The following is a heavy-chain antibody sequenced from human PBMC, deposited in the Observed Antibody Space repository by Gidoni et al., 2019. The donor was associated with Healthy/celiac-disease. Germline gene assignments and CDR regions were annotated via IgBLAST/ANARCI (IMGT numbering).Heavy chain of an antibody. CDR3: ARDGGGYNYGPDY. J-gene: IGHJ4*02. Sequence: EVQLVESGGGLVQPGGSLRLSCAASGFTFSSYWMSWVRQAQGTGLEWVANIKQDGSEKYYVDSVKGRFTISRDNAKNSLYLQMNSLRAEDTAVYYCARDGGGYNYGPDYWGQGTLVTVSS. CDR2: IKQDGSEK. CDR1: GFTFSSYW. D-gene: IGHD5-18*01. V-gene: IGHV3-7*01.